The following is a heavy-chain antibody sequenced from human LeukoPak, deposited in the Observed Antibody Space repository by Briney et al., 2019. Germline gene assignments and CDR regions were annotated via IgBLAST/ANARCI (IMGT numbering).Heavy chain of an antibody. CDR3: ARHFYGDYVNY. V-gene: IGHV4-39*01. CDR2: IYYSGSS. CDR1: GFTFTSYE. J-gene: IGHJ4*02. Sequence: LRLSCAASGFTFTSYEMNWVRQPPGKGLEWIGSIYYSGSSHYNPSLKSRVTISVDTSKNQFSLRLTSVTAADTAVYYCARHFYGDYVNYWGQGTLVTVSS. D-gene: IGHD4-17*01.